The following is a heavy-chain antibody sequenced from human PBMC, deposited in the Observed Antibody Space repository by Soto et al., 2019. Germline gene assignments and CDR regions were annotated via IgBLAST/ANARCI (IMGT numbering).Heavy chain of an antibody. V-gene: IGHV4-61*01. CDR1: GGSVSNSSFY. Sequence: SETLSLTCAVSGGSVSNSSFYWSWIRQPPGERLEWIGNIYYSGSTNYNPSLKSRVTISVHTSKNQFSLKLTSVTAADTAVYYCARVRSSGYYGLLDYWGQGTLVTSPQ. CDR3: ARVRSSGYYGLLDY. J-gene: IGHJ4*02. D-gene: IGHD3-22*01. CDR2: IYYSGST.